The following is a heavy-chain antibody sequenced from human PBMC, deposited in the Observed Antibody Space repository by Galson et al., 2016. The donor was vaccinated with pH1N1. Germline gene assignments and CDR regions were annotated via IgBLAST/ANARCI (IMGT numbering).Heavy chain of an antibody. CDR2: IYADDSDT. Sequence: QSGAEVTKPGESLKIPCKDSGLDFKTSWIGWVRQMPGQVLEWMGNIYADDSDTRYSPSFQGQVTISVDKSIRTTYLQWNSLKASNTAMYYCARHVALDPPVDYYHMDRWGKGTSVTLS. D-gene: IGHD5-12*01. V-gene: IGHV5-51*01. CDR1: GLDFKTSW. CDR3: ARHVALDPPVDYYHMDR. J-gene: IGHJ6*03.